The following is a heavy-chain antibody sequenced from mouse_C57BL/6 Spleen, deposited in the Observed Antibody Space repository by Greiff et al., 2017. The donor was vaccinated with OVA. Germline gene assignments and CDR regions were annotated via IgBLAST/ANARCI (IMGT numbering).Heavy chain of an antibody. CDR3: TGDYGSSYAMDY. D-gene: IGHD1-1*01. CDR1: GFNIKDDY. Sequence: VQLQQSGAELVRPGASVKLSCTASGFNIKDDYMHWVKQRPEQGLEWIGWIDPENGDTEYASKFQGKATITADTSSNTAYLQLSSLTSEDTAVYYCTGDYGSSYAMDYWGQGTSVTVSS. J-gene: IGHJ4*01. V-gene: IGHV14-4*01. CDR2: IDPENGDT.